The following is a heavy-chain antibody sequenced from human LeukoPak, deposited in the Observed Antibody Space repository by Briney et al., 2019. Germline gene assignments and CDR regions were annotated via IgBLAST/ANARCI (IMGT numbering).Heavy chain of an antibody. CDR2: IYPGDSDT. CDR3: ARLLGYCSGGSCYPPDY. V-gene: IGHV5-51*01. D-gene: IGHD2-15*01. Sequence: GEALQISFKGSGYGFTSYWIGWGRPVPGKGRGWMGIIYPGDSDTRYSPSFQGRVTVSADKSISSPYLQWSSLEASDTAMYYCARLLGYCSGGSCYPPDYWGQGTLVTFSS. CDR1: GYGFTSYW. J-gene: IGHJ4*02.